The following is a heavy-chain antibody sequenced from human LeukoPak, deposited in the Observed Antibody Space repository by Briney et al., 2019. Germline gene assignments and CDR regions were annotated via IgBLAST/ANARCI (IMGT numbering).Heavy chain of an antibody. CDR2: ISSNGGST. Sequence: GGSLRLSCAASGFTLSSYSMHWVRQAPGKGLEYVSAISSNGGSTYYANSVKGRFTISRDNSKNTLYLQMRSLRAEDMAVYYCARDGDMTNNAFDIWGQGTMVTVSS. D-gene: IGHD4-11*01. CDR1: GFTLSSYS. J-gene: IGHJ3*02. CDR3: ARDGDMTNNAFDI. V-gene: IGHV3-64*01.